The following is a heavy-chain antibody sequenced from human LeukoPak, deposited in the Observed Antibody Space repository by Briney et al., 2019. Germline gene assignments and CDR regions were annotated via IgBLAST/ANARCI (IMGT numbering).Heavy chain of an antibody. CDR1: GFTFSNAW. CDR2: IKSKTDGGTT. CDR3: TAPGIAAAGDY. D-gene: IGHD6-13*01. V-gene: IGHV3-15*01. J-gene: IGHJ4*02. Sequence: GESLKISCAASGFTFSNAWMRWVRQAPGKGLEWVGRIKSKTDGGTTDYAAPVKGRFTISRDDSKNTLYLQMNSLKTEDTAVYYCTAPGIAAAGDYWGQGTLVTVSS.